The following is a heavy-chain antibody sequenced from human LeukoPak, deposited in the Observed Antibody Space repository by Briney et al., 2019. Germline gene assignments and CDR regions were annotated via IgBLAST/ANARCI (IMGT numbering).Heavy chain of an antibody. D-gene: IGHD3-10*01. Sequence: SETLPLTCTVSGGSISSYCWIWVRQPAEKGLEWIGRICSSGSTIYNPSLKSRVAMSSNMSNNQFSLRLSSVTAADTAVYYCARDRGTDGSDQLDPWGQGTLVTVSS. J-gene: IGHJ5*02. CDR1: GGSISSYC. CDR2: ICSSGST. V-gene: IGHV4-4*07. CDR3: ARDRGTDGSDQLDP.